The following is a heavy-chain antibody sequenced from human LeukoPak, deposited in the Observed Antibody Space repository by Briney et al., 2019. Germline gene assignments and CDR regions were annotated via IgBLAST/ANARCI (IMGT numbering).Heavy chain of an antibody. J-gene: IGHJ3*02. CDR3: ARVATMVRVPLDALDI. Sequence: GGSLRLSCAISGFTFRACELTWVRQAPGQGLEWVSYISRSGSTRYYADSVKGRFTISRDNAKNSLYLQMNSLRAEDTAVYYCARVATMVRVPLDALDIWGQGTMVSVSS. V-gene: IGHV3-48*03. CDR1: GFTFRACE. D-gene: IGHD3-10*01. CDR2: ISRSGSTR.